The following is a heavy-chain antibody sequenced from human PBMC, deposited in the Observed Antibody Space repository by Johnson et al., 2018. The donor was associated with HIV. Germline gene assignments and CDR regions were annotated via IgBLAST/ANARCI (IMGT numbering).Heavy chain of an antibody. CDR3: ARDGYDPRPQLSDAFDI. Sequence: VQLVESGGGLIQPGGSLRLSCAASGFTFDDYAMHWVRQAPGKGLEWVSGISWDGGSIGYADSVKGRFTISRDNSKNTVDLQMRSLRTEDTAGDYCARDGYDPRPQLSDAFDIWGQGTMVSVSS. CDR2: ISWDGGSI. V-gene: IGHV3-9*01. D-gene: IGHD3-3*01. CDR1: GFTFDDYA. J-gene: IGHJ3*02.